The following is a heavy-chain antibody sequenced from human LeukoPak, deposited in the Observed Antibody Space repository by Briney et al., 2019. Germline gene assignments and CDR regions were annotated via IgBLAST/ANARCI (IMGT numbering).Heavy chain of an antibody. CDR3: ARNPTTVTKGLDI. CDR2: ISYIGST. J-gene: IGHJ3*02. V-gene: IGHV4-59*11. CDR1: GGSFSSHY. D-gene: IGHD4-17*01. Sequence: SETLSLTCTVSGGSFSSHYWSWIRQPPGKGLEWIGYISYIGSTNYNPSLKSRVTISVDTSKNQFSLKLSSVTAADTAVYYCARNPTTVTKGLDIWGQGTMHTVSS.